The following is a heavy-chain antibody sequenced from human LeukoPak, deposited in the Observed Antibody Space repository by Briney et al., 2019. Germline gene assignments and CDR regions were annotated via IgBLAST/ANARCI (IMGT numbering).Heavy chain of an antibody. CDR2: IYHSGST. V-gene: IGHV4-38-2*01. CDR3: ARLVPAAILDY. D-gene: IGHD2-2*02. CDR1: GYSISSGYY. J-gene: IGHJ4*02. Sequence: SETLSLTCAVSGYSISSGYYWGWIRQPPGKGLGWIGSIYHSGSTYYNPSLKSRVTISVDTSKNQFSLKLSSVTAADTAVYYYARLVPAAILDYWGQGTLVTVSS.